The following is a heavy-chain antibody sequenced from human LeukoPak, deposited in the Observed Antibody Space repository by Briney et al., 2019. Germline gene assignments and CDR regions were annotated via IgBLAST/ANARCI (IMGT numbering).Heavy chain of an antibody. Sequence: PGGSLRLSCAASGFTFSNYAMSWVRQAPGKGLEWVSAISGSGGSTYYADSVKGRFTISRGNSKNTLYLQMNSLRAEDTAVYYCAKDQVDTAMGLFDYWGQGTLVTVSS. CDR3: AKDQVDTAMGLFDY. D-gene: IGHD5-18*01. CDR2: ISGSGGST. J-gene: IGHJ4*02. V-gene: IGHV3-23*01. CDR1: GFTFSNYA.